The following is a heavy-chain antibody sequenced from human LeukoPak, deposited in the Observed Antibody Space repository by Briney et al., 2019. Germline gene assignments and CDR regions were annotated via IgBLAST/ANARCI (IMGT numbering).Heavy chain of an antibody. CDR1: GGSISSYY. J-gene: IGHJ4*02. V-gene: IGHV4-59*12. CDR2: ISYAGIT. D-gene: IGHD3-9*01. Sequence: LETLSLTCTVSGGSISSYYWSWIRQPPGKGLEWIGGISYAGITHYSPSLKSRVTISADTSKNHFSLKVTSVTAADTAVYYCATGSSVLTAYFFWDQGALVTVSS. CDR3: ATGSSVLTAYFF.